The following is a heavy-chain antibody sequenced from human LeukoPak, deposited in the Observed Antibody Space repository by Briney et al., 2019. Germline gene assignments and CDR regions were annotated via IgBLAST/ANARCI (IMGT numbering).Heavy chain of an antibody. D-gene: IGHD3-22*01. V-gene: IGHV3-7*01. CDR1: GFTFSSYW. CDR3: AAGGSGYYGYMDV. Sequence: GGSLRLSCAASGFTFSSYWMSWGRQAPGKGLEWVANIKQDGSEKYYVDSVKGRFTISRDNAKNSLYLQMNSLRAEDTAVYYCAAGGSGYYGYMDVWGKGTTVTVCS. CDR2: IKQDGSEK. J-gene: IGHJ6*03.